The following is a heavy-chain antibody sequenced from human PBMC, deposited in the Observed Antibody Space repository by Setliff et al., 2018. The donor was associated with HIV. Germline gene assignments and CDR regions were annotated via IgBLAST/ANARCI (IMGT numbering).Heavy chain of an antibody. CDR1: GGSFSGYY. J-gene: IGHJ5*02. CDR3: AREGGTGRSSWYGAYWYDP. Sequence: SETLSLTCAVYGGSFSGYYWSWIRQSPGKGLEWIGEINHSGSTKYNPSLKSRVTISVDTSRNQFSLKLTSVTAADTAVYYCAREGGTGRSSWYGAYWYDPWGQGTLVTVSS. V-gene: IGHV4-34*01. CDR2: INHSGST. D-gene: IGHD6-13*01.